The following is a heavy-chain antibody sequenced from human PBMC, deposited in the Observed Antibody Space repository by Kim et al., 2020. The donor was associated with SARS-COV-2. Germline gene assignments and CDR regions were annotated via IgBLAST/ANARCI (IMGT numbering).Heavy chain of an antibody. V-gene: IGHV3-13*01. Sequence: GRFTISRENAKNSLYLQMNSLRAGDTAVYYCAREISRGSIAAAGTYGMDVWGQGTTVTVSS. J-gene: IGHJ6*02. D-gene: IGHD6-13*01. CDR3: AREISRGSIAAAGTYGMDV.